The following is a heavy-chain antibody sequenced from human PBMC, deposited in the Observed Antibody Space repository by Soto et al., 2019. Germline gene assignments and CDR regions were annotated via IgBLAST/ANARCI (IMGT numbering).Heavy chain of an antibody. V-gene: IGHV3-21*02. D-gene: IGHD6-19*01. Sequence: EVQLVESGGGLVKPGGSLRLSCVASGFSFSPYSMSWVRQAPGKGLEWVSTISRSGSRIFYADSVKGRFTISRDDAENSLHLQMNSLRDEDTALYYCVRDASGWSRDLWGQGTLVIVSS. J-gene: IGHJ4*02. CDR3: VRDASGWSRDL. CDR2: ISRSGSRI. CDR1: GFSFSPYS.